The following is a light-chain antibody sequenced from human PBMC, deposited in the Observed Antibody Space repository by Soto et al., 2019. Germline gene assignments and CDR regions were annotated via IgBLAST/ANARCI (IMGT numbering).Light chain of an antibody. V-gene: IGLV1-51*01. CDR2: ESN. Sequence: QSVLTQPPSVSAAPGQEVTISCSGSISNIGDNSVSWYQQLPGTAPKLLLYESNKRPSGIPARFSGSKSGTSATLGITGLQTGDEADYYCGAWDRSLSVYVFGSGTKLTVL. CDR1: ISNIGDNS. J-gene: IGLJ1*01. CDR3: GAWDRSLSVYV.